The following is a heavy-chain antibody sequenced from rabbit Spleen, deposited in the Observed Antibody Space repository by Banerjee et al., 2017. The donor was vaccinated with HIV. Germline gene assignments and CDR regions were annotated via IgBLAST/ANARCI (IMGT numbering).Heavy chain of an antibody. CDR3: ARDTSSSFSSYGMDL. CDR2: IDAGSSDFT. D-gene: IGHD1-1*01. V-gene: IGHV1S45*01. Sequence: QEQLEESGGGLVKPGASLTLTCTASGVSFSVSSYMCWVRQAPGKGLEWIACIDAGSSDFTYFASWAKGRFTISKTSSTTVTLQMTSLTAADTATYFCARDTSSSFSSYGMDLWGQGTLVTVS. CDR1: GVSFSVSSY. J-gene: IGHJ6*01.